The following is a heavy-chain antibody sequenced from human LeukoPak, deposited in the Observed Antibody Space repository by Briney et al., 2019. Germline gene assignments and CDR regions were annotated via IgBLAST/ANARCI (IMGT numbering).Heavy chain of an antibody. V-gene: IGHV3-21*01. CDR3: ARDLRITIFD. J-gene: IGHJ4*02. Sequence: GGSLRLSCAASGFTFSSYSMNWVRQAPGKGLEWVSSISSSSSYIYYADSVKGRFTISRDNAKNSLYLQMNSLRAEDTAAYYCARDLRITIFDWGQGTLVTVSS. CDR2: ISSSSSYI. D-gene: IGHD3-9*01. CDR1: GFTFSSYS.